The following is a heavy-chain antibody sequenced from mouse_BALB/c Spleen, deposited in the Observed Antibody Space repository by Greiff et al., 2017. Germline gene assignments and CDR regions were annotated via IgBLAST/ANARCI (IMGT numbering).Heavy chain of an antibody. CDR3: ARSNYRYDEYYAMDY. CDR2: INPSTGYT. V-gene: IGHV1-7*01. J-gene: IGHJ4*01. D-gene: IGHD2-14*01. Sequence: QVQLKQSGAELAKPGASVKMSCKASGYTFTSYWMHWVKQRPGQGLEWIGYINPSTGYTEYNQKFKDKATLTADKSSSTAYMQLSSLTSEDSAVYYCARSNYRYDEYYAMDYWGQGTSVTVSS. CDR1: GYTFTSYW.